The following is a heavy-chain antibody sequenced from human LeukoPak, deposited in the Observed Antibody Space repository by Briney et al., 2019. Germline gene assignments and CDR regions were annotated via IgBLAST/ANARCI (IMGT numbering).Heavy chain of an antibody. CDR3: ASDMVRGVMVHAFDI. V-gene: IGHV4-30-4*01. CDR1: GGSISSGDYY. CDR2: IYYSGST. D-gene: IGHD3-10*01. Sequence: SETLSLTCTVSGGSISSGDYYWSWIRQPPGKGLEWIGYIYYSGSTYYNPSLKSRVTISVDTSKNQFSLKLSSVTAADTAVYYCASDMVRGVMVHAFDIWGQGTIVTVSS. J-gene: IGHJ3*02.